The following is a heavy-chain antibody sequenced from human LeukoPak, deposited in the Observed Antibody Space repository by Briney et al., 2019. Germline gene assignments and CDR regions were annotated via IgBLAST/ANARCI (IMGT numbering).Heavy chain of an antibody. J-gene: IGHJ6*03. CDR3: AKVFVDTVVVPAALYYMDV. CDR1: GFTFSSYA. Sequence: TGGSLRLSCAASGFTFSSYAMSWVRQAPGKGLEWVSAISGSGGSTYYADSVKGRFTISRDNSKNTLYLQMNSLRAEDTAVYYCAKVFVDTVVVPAALYYMDVWSKGATVTVSS. D-gene: IGHD2-2*03. V-gene: IGHV3-23*01. CDR2: ISGSGGST.